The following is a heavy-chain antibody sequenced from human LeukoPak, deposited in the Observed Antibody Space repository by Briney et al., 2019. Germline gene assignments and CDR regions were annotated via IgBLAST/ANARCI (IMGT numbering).Heavy chain of an antibody. Sequence: GGSLRLSCAASGFTFSRYWMHWVRQAPGKGLEWVSSIGTSGISGSNIYYADSVRGRFTISRDNAKNSLYLQMNSLRAEDTAVYYCASGVQSDYWGQGTLVTVSS. CDR1: GFTFSRYW. CDR2: IGTSGISGSNI. D-gene: IGHD3-10*01. CDR3: ASGVQSDY. J-gene: IGHJ4*02. V-gene: IGHV3-48*03.